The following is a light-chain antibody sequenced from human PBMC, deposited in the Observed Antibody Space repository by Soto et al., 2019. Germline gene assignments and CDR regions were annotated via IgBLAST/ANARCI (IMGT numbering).Light chain of an antibody. CDR2: KAS. CDR1: QTISSW. J-gene: IGKJ1*01. Sequence: DIQMTHSTSAVPASVGDRVSSTCRASQTISSWLAWYQQKPGKAPDLLIYKASSLESGVPSRFSGSGSGTEFTLTISSLQPDDFATYYCQQHDTYRTFGQGTKVDIK. CDR3: QQHDTYRT. V-gene: IGKV1-5*03.